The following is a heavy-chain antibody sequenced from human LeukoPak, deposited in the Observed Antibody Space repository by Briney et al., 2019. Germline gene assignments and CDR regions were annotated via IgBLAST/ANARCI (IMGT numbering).Heavy chain of an antibody. Sequence: SETLSLTCTVSGGSISSSSYYWGWIRQPPGKGLEWIGSIYYSGSTYYNPSLYSRVTISVDTSKNQFSLKLSSVTAADTAVYYCARVRFYYFDYWGQGTLVTVSS. CDR3: ARVRFYYFDY. CDR1: GGSISSSSYY. D-gene: IGHD3-16*01. CDR2: IYYSGST. V-gene: IGHV4-39*01. J-gene: IGHJ4*02.